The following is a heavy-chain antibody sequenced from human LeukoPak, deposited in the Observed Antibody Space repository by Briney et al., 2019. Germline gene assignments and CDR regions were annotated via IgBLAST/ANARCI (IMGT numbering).Heavy chain of an antibody. CDR1: GGTFSSYA. D-gene: IGHD6-19*01. Sequence: SVKVSCKASGGTFSSYAISWVRQAPGQGLEWMGGIIPIFGTANYAQKFQGRVTITTDESTSTAYMELSSLRSEDTAVYYCAREAGYSSGRDYWGQGTLVTVSS. V-gene: IGHV1-69*05. CDR2: IIPIFGTA. CDR3: AREAGYSSGRDY. J-gene: IGHJ4*02.